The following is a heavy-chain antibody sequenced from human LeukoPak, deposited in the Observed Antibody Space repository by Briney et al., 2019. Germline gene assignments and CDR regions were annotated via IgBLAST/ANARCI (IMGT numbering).Heavy chain of an antibody. D-gene: IGHD2-21*01. V-gene: IGHV3-64*01. CDR3: ARTPTGRYSDD. Sequence: GGSLRLSCAASGFTFSTYAMHWVSQAPRKGLEYVSAISSNGCSTNYANSVKGRFTISRDNTNNALYLQMGSLRAEDMAVYYCARTPTGRYSDDWGQGTLVTVSS. CDR1: GFTFSTYA. J-gene: IGHJ4*02. CDR2: ISSNGCST.